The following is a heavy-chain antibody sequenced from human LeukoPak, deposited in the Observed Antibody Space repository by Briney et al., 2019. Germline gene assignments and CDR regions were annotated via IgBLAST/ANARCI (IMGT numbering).Heavy chain of an antibody. J-gene: IGHJ4*02. Sequence: SETLSLTCAVYDGSFSGYYGSWIRQPPGEGLGWIGEVNHRGSTTYNPSLKSRVTISVDTSKNQFSLKLSSVTAADTAVYYCARVRGKITFGGVIVITGGDYYFDYWGQGTLVTVSS. CDR1: DGSFSGYY. V-gene: IGHV4-34*01. D-gene: IGHD3-16*02. CDR3: ARVRGKITFGGVIVITGGDYYFDY. CDR2: VNHRGST.